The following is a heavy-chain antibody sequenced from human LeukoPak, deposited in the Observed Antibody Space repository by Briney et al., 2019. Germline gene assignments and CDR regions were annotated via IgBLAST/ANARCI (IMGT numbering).Heavy chain of an antibody. CDR1: GGSISSYY. J-gene: IGHJ6*03. D-gene: IGHD2-15*01. Sequence: PSETLSLTCTVSGGSISSYYWSWIRQPPGKGLEWIGYIYYSGSTNYNPSLKSRVTISVDASKNQFSLKLSSVTAADTAVYYCARIIVVVVAATGEEDYYYYMDVWGKGTTVTVS. V-gene: IGHV4-59*01. CDR2: IYYSGST. CDR3: ARIIVVVVAATGEEDYYYYMDV.